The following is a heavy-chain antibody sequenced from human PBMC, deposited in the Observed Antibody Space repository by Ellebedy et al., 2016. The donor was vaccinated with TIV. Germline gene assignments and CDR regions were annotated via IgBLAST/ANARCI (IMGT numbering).Heavy chain of an antibody. Sequence: GESLKISXAASGFIFSNYGMHWVRQAPGKGLEWAAVIWYDGSNKYYADSVKGRFTISRDNSKNTLYLEMNSLRDDETAVYYCARDRAKHYMDVWGKGTTVTVSS. D-gene: IGHD3-10*01. CDR1: GFIFSNYG. CDR2: IWYDGSNK. CDR3: ARDRAKHYMDV. V-gene: IGHV3-33*01. J-gene: IGHJ6*03.